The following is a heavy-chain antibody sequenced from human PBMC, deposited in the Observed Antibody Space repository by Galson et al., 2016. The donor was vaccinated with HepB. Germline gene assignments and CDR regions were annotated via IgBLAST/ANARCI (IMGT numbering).Heavy chain of an antibody. CDR1: GDSITTYY. V-gene: IGHV4-4*07. D-gene: IGHD1-26*01. CDR3: TRGQERQDGYDY. Sequence: SETLSLTCTVSGDSITTYYWSWIRQPAGKGLEWMGRMYTSGSSNYNPSLESRLTMPVDTSKNQFSLRLTSVTAADTAGYFCTRGQERQDGYDYWGQGTLVTVSS. CDR2: MYTSGSS. J-gene: IGHJ4*02.